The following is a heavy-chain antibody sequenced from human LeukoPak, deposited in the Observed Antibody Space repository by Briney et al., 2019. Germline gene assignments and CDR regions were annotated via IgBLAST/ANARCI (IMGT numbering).Heavy chain of an antibody. CDR2: IIPILGIA. D-gene: IGHD2-15*01. V-gene: IGHV1-69*04. CDR1: GGTFSSYA. J-gene: IGHJ4*02. CDR3: ARDTHVYNCSGGSCLPLDY. Sequence: SVKVSCKASGGTFSSYAISWVRQAPGQGLEWMGRIIPILGIANYAQKFQGRVTITADKSTSTAYMELSSLRSEDTAVYYCARDTHVYNCSGGSCLPLDYWGQGTLVTVSS.